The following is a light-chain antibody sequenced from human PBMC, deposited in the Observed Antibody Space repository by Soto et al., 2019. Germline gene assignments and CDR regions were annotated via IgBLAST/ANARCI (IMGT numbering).Light chain of an antibody. CDR3: SSFAGGGNPVL. J-gene: IGLJ2*01. CDR2: EVT. Sequence: ALTQPPSASGSLGQSVTISCTGTSSDVGGYNYVSWHQQHPGKAPKVMIYEVTKRPPGVPDRFSGSKSGNTASLTVSGLQAEDQADYYCSSFAGGGNPVLLGGGTKLTVL. V-gene: IGLV2-8*01. CDR1: SSDVGGYNY.